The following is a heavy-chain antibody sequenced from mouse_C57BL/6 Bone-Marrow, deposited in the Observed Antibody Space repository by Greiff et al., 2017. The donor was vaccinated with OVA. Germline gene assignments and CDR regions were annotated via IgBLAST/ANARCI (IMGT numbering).Heavy chain of an antibody. V-gene: IGHV1-18*01. D-gene: IGHD1-1*01. CDR3: ARRCHYYGSSPYAMDY. Sequence: EVQLQQSGPELVKPGASVKIPCKASGYTFTDYNMDWVKQSHGKSLEWIGDINPNNGGTIYNQKFKGKATLTVDKSSSTAYMELRSLTSEDTAVYYCARRCHYYGSSPYAMDYWGQGTSVTVSS. CDR1: GYTFTDYN. CDR2: INPNNGGT. J-gene: IGHJ4*01.